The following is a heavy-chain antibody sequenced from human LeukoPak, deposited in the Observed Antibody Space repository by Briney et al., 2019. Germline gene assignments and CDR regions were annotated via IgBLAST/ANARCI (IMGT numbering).Heavy chain of an antibody. Sequence: SETLSLTCTVSGGSISSYYWSWLRQPPGKGLEWIGYIYYSGSTDSNPSLKSRVTISVDTSKNQFSLKLTSVTAADTAVYYCARDRYDSYPMDVWGPGTTVTVSS. CDR2: IYYSGST. CDR1: GGSISSYY. V-gene: IGHV4-59*12. J-gene: IGHJ6*02. CDR3: ARDRYDSYPMDV. D-gene: IGHD3-3*01.